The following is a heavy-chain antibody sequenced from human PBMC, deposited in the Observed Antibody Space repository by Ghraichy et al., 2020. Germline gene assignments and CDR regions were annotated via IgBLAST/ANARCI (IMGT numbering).Heavy chain of an antibody. CDR3: ASALSSGGSTDYYYYGMDV. J-gene: IGHJ6*02. CDR2: IIPIFGTA. Sequence: SVKVSCKASGGTFSSYAISWVRQAPGQGLEWMGGIIPIFGTANYAQKFQGRVTITADKSTSTAYMEPSSLRSEDTAVYYCASALSSGGSTDYYYYGMDVWGQGTTVTVSS. D-gene: IGHD2-15*01. V-gene: IGHV1-69*06. CDR1: GGTFSSYA.